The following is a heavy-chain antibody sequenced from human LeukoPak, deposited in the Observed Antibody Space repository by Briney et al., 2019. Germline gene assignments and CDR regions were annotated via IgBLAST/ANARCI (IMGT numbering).Heavy chain of an antibody. CDR1: GYTFSHYY. D-gene: IGHD6-19*01. CDR2: ISSSSSYT. V-gene: IGHV3-11*06. Sequence: GGSLRLSCAASGYTFSHYYMSWIRQAPGKGLEWVSYISSSSSYTNYADSVKGRFTISRDNAKNSLYLQMNSLRAEDTAVYYCARVVAVADRWPFDYWGQGTLVTVSS. CDR3: ARVVAVADRWPFDY. J-gene: IGHJ4*02.